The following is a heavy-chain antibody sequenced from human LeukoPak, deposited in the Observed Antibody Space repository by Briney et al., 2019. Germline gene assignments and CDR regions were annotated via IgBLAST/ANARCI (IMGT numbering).Heavy chain of an antibody. CDR2: IIPIFGTA. CDR1: GGTFSSYA. D-gene: IGHD1-26*01. Sequence: SVKVSCKASGGTFSSYAISWVRQAPGQGLEWMGGIIPIFGTANYAQKFQGRVTITTDESSSTAYMELSSLRSEDTAVYYCAHLAGDYSGSYPPDAFDIWGQGTMVTVSS. J-gene: IGHJ3*02. CDR3: AHLAGDYSGSYPPDAFDI. V-gene: IGHV1-69*05.